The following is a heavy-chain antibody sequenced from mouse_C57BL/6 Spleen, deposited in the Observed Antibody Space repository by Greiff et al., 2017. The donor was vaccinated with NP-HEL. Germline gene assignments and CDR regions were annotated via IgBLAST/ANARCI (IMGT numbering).Heavy chain of an antibody. D-gene: IGHD1-1*01. Sequence: QVQLQQSGAELVKPGASVKLSCKASGYTFTEYTIHWVKQRSGQGLEWIGWFYPGSGSIKYNEKFKDKATLTADKSSSTVYMELSRLTSEDSAVYFCARHEDSEYYGSSYPAWFAYWGQGTLVTVSA. CDR3: ARHEDSEYYGSSYPAWFAY. V-gene: IGHV1-62-2*01. J-gene: IGHJ3*01. CDR2: FYPGSGSI. CDR1: GYTFTEYT.